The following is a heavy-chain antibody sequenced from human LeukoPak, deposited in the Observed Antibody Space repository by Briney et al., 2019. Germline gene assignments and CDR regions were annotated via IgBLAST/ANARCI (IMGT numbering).Heavy chain of an antibody. CDR3: ARDSPQIAAALGDAFDI. J-gene: IGHJ3*02. Sequence: GGSLRLSCAASGFTFSSYGMHWVRQAPGKGLEWVAVISYDGSNKYYADSVKGRFTISRDNSKNTLYLQMNSLRAEDTAVYYCARDSPQIAAALGDAFDIWGQGTMVTVSS. CDR1: GFTFSSYG. D-gene: IGHD6-13*01. CDR2: ISYDGSNK. V-gene: IGHV3-30*03.